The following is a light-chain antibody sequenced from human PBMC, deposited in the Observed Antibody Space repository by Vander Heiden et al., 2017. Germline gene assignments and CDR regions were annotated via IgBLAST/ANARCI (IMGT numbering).Light chain of an antibody. V-gene: IGKV1-6*01. CDR2: GAS. CDR3: QQYDSYPRT. J-gene: IGKJ1*01. Sequence: AVQMTQSPSSLYASVGDRVTITCRASQGIRNDLGWYQQKPGQAPKVLIYGASTLHSGVPSRFSGSGSGTDFVLTISGLQPEDSATYFCQQYDSYPRTFGQGTKVEIK. CDR1: QGIRND.